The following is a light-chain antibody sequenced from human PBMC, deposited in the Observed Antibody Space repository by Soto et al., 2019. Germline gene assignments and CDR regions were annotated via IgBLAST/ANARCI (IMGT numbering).Light chain of an antibody. V-gene: IGLV2-14*03. CDR3: SSYTTSSTVV. J-gene: IGLJ1*01. CDR1: SSDIGYYNY. CDR2: DVS. Sequence: QAVVTQPASVSGSPGQSITISCTGTSSDIGYYNYVSWYQQHPGKAPKLMIYDVSNRPSGVSNRFSGSKSANTASLTISGLQAEDEADYHCSSYTTSSTVVFGTGTKLTVL.